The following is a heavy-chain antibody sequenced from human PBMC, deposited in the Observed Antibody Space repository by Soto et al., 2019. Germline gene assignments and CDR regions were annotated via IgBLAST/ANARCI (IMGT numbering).Heavy chain of an antibody. D-gene: IGHD1-26*01. J-gene: IGHJ6*02. Sequence: EVQLVETGGGLIQPGGSLRLSCLASGFSVTTNYIIWVRQPPGKGLEWVSTTFTGGSTHYADSVKGRVSISRDNSKNTVYLQMNNLRVEDTAVYYCAKKPPRSIPGWAFGMDVWGQGTTVSVSS. CDR2: TFTGGST. CDR3: AKKPPRSIPGWAFGMDV. CDR1: GFSVTTNY. V-gene: IGHV3-53*02.